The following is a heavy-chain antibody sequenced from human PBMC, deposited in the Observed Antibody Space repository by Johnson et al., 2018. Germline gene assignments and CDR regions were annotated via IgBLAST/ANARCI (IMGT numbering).Heavy chain of an antibody. CDR3: ARRYYSDSRGYSTPDAFDI. CDR2: INPSGGST. J-gene: IGHJ3*02. Sequence: QVQLVQSGAEVKKPGASVKVSCKASGYTFTSYYMHWVRQAPGQGLEWMGIINPSGGSTSYAQKFQGRVTMTRATSTSTVYMELSSLRSEDTAVYYCARRYYSDSRGYSTPDAFDIWGQGTMVTVSS. D-gene: IGHD3-22*01. CDR1: GYTFTSYY. V-gene: IGHV1-46*01.